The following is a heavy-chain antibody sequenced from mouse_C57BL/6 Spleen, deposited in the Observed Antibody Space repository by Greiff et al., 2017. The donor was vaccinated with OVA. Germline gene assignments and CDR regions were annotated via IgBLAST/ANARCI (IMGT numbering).Heavy chain of an antibody. CDR2: ISSKSNNYAT. J-gene: IGHJ2*01. CDR3: VRQEEYYGLYYFDD. Sequence: EVKLLVSGGGLVQPKGSLKLSCAASGFSFNTYAMNWVRQAPGQGLEWVARISSKSNNYATYYAVSVKDRFTISRDKSESILYMQMNNLKTEDTAMYYCVRQEEYYGLYYFDDWGKGTTLTVSS. V-gene: IGHV10-1*01. D-gene: IGHD1-1*01. CDR1: GFSFNTYA.